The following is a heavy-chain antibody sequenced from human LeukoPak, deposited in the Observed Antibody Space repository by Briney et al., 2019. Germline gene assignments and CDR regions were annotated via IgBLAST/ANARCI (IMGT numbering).Heavy chain of an antibody. V-gene: IGHV1-8*02. J-gene: IGHJ6*03. D-gene: IGHD5-18*01. CDR3: ARGPPIRGYRYGYDTGYYYSYSMDV. CDR1: GYTFISYD. CDR2: MNPISGNT. Sequence: ASVKVSCKASGYTFISYDINWVRQATGQGLEWMGWMNPISGNTGNAQKFQGRVTMTRDTSISTAYMELSSLRSEDTAVYYCARGPPIRGYRYGYDTGYYYSYSMDVWGKGTTVTISS.